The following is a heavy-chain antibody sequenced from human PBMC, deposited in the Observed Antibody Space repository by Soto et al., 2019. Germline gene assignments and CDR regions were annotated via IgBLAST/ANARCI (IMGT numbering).Heavy chain of an antibody. V-gene: IGHV3-23*01. Sequence: GGSLRLSCAASGFTFSSYAMSGVRQAPGKGREWVSAISGSGGSTYYADSVKGRFTISRDNSKNTLYLQMNSLRPEDTAVYYCASSIAVAGYFDYWGQGTLVTVSS. CDR1: GFTFSSYA. CDR3: ASSIAVAGYFDY. D-gene: IGHD6-19*01. J-gene: IGHJ4*02. CDR2: ISGSGGST.